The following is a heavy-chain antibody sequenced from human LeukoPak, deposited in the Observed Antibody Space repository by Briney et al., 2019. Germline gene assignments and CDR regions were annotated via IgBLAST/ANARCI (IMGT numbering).Heavy chain of an antibody. V-gene: IGHV1-2*04. CDR2: INPNSGGT. D-gene: IGHD3-22*01. Sequence: ASVKVSCKASGYTFTGYYMHWVRQAPGQGLEWMRWINPNSGGTNYAQKFQGWVTMTRDTSISTAYMELSRLRSDDTAVYYCASFPTYYDSSDPTWGQGTLVTVSS. CDR3: ASFPTYYDSSDPT. CDR1: GYTFTGYY. J-gene: IGHJ5*02.